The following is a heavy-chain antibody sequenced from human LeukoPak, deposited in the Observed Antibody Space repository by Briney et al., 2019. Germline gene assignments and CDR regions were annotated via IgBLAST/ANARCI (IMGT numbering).Heavy chain of an antibody. J-gene: IGHJ4*02. CDR3: ARGDDHFDY. CDR2: VDASGDS. CDR1: GGSISSSTYY. V-gene: IGHV4-61*02. Sequence: SETLSLTCTVSGGSISSSTYYWSWIRQSAGKGLEWIGRVDASGDSDYNPSHMSRVTISVDTSKNQLSLRLTSVIAADTAQYYCARGDDHFDYWGQGTLVTVSS.